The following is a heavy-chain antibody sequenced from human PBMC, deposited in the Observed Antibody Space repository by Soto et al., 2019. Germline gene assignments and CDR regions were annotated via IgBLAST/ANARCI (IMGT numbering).Heavy chain of an antibody. Sequence: QVQLVQSGAEVKKPGASVKVSCKASGYTFTSYGISWVRQAPGQGLEWMGWISAYNGNTNYAQKLQGRVTMTTDTXTITSYREVRRLRSDDTAVYYSAIPPVAGTAFFDYWGQGTLVTVSS. V-gene: IGHV1-18*01. CDR1: GYTFTSYG. D-gene: IGHD6-19*01. CDR3: AIPPVAGTAFFDY. CDR2: ISAYNGNT. J-gene: IGHJ4*02.